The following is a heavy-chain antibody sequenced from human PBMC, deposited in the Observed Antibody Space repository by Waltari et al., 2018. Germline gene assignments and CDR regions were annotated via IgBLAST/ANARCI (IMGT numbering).Heavy chain of an antibody. Sequence: VQLVQSGAEVKKPGASVKVSCKASGYSFTSLVIYWVRQAAGQGLEWMGWMNPDSGNTGYAEKFQGRVTMTRDTSISTAYMELSSLRSEDTAVYYCAREFYYSDAFTGVWGQGTLVTVSS. CDR1: GYSFTSLV. V-gene: IGHV1-8*01. J-gene: IGHJ4*02. D-gene: IGHD4-17*01. CDR2: MNPDSGNT. CDR3: AREFYYSDAFTGV.